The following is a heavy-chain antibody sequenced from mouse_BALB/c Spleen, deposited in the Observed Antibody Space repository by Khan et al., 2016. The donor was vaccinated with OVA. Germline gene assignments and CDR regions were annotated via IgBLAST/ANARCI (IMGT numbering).Heavy chain of an antibody. D-gene: IGHD1-1*01. CDR1: GYTFTSYW. CDR3: ARSDHYGSSAWFGY. J-gene: IGHJ3*01. CDR2: IDPSDSHT. Sequence: QVQLQQSGTELVKPGASVKLSCKASGYTFTSYWMHWVQRTPGQGLEWIGEIDPSDSHTNYHQEFNGQATLSVDKSSNTASLQLSSLTSEDSAVYYCARSDHYGSSAWFGYWGLGTLVTVSA. V-gene: IGHV1-69*02.